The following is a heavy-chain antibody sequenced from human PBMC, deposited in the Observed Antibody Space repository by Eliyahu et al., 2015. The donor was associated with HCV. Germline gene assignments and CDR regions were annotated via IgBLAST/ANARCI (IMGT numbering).Heavy chain of an antibody. V-gene: IGHV1-69*01. CDR1: GGTFSRFS. CDR2: IIPIFGTP. CDR3: AREGGDYCSVGNCFLLY. D-gene: IGHD2-15*01. J-gene: IGHJ4*02. Sequence: QVQLVQSGAEVKKPGSSVKVSCKASGGTFSRFSISGVGQAPGQGLEWMGGIIPIFGTPNYAQKFQGRVTITADESTSTAYMELSSLRSEDTAVYYCAREGGDYCSVGNCFLLYWGQGTLVTVSS.